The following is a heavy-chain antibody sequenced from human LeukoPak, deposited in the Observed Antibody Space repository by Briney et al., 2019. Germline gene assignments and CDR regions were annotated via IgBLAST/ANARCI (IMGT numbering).Heavy chain of an antibody. CDR1: GGSISNYY. J-gene: IGHJ4*02. Sequence: SETLSLTCTVSGGSISNYYGSWLRQPPGKGLEWIGYISDSGSTNYNPSLKSRVTISVDTSRYQFSLRLSSVTAADTAIYYCARDLSIGYSDYWGQGTLVTVSS. CDR3: ARDLSIGYSDY. CDR2: ISDSGST. V-gene: IGHV4-59*01. D-gene: IGHD3-22*01.